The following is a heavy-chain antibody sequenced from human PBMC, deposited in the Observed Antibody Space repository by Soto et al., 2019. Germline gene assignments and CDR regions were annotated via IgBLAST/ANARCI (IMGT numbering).Heavy chain of an antibody. CDR3: ARRDVGKANWFDP. J-gene: IGHJ5*02. V-gene: IGHV5-51*01. D-gene: IGHD3-10*01. CDR1: GNSLAHCW. CDR2: IYPGDSDT. Sequence: RASLENIRKGSGNSLAHCWIGLVRQMPGKGLEWMGIIYPGDSDTKYSPSFQGQVTISADKSISTAYLQWSSLKASDTAMYYCARRDVGKANWFDPWGQGTLVTVSS.